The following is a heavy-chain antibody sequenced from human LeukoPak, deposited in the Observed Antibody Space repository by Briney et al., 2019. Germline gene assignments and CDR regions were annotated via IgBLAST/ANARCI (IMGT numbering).Heavy chain of an antibody. CDR2: IKQDGSEK. D-gene: IGHD2-2*01. CDR3: ASRWRGTSLYYYYYYMDV. CDR1: GFTFSSYW. Sequence: GGSLRPSCAASGFTFSSYWMSWVRQAPGKGLEWVANIKQDGSEKYYVDSVKGRFTISRDNAKNSLYLQMNSLRAEDTAVYYCASRWRGTSLYYYYYYMDVWGKGTTVTVSS. J-gene: IGHJ6*03. V-gene: IGHV3-7*01.